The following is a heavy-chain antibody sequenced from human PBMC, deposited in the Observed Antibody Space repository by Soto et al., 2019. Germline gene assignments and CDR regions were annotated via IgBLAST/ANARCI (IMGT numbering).Heavy chain of an antibody. J-gene: IGHJ3*01. D-gene: IGHD2-8*01. CDR2: IYWDDDT. V-gene: IGHV2-5*02. CDR3: VRFWCSFFVPRHRDALDL. CDR1: GFSLTTSGVG. Sequence: QITLKESGPPLVRPTQTLTLACSLSGFSLTTSGVGVGWIRQPPGKALEFLALIYWDDDTRYRPSLRTRLTISKDTSKNLVVLTRTNVGPVDTATYCCVRFWCSFFVPRHRDALDLWGQGTRVTVSS.